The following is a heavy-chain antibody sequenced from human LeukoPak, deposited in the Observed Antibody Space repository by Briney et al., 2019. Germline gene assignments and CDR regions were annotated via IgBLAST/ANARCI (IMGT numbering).Heavy chain of an antibody. V-gene: IGHV4-4*07. CDR1: GGSISSYY. J-gene: IGHJ3*02. CDR2: IYTSGST. Sequence: SETLSLTCTVSGGSISSYYWSWIRQPAGKGLEWIGRIYTSGSTNYNPSLKSRVTISVDKSKNQFSLKLSSVTAADTAVYYCARGFGSGYDVEAFDIWGQGTMVTVSS. D-gene: IGHD5-12*01. CDR3: ARGFGSGYDVEAFDI.